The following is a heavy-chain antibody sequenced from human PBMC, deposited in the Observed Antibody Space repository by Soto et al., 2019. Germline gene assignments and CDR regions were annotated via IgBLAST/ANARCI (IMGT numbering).Heavy chain of an antibody. D-gene: IGHD4-4*01. CDR2: INHSGST. CDR1: GGSFSGYY. Sequence: SETLSLTCAVYGGSFSGYYWSWIRQPPGKGLEWIGEINHSGSTNYNPSLKSRVTISVDTSKNQFSLKLSSVTAADTAVYYCARGPTVTNDTSLVRRAGFDYWGQGTLVTVSS. CDR3: ARGPTVTNDTSLVRRAGFDY. J-gene: IGHJ4*02. V-gene: IGHV4-34*01.